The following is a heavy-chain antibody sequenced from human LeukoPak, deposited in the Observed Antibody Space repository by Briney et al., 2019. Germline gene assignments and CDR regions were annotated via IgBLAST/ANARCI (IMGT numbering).Heavy chain of an antibody. D-gene: IGHD3-22*01. CDR1: GGTFSSYA. CDR2: IIPIFGTA. V-gene: IGHV1-69*05. J-gene: IGHJ5*02. CDR3: ARGGTNYYDSSGYYPPTHWFDP. Sequence: SVKVSCKASGGTFSSYAISWVRQAPGQGLEWMGGIIPIFGTANYAQKFQGRVTITTDESTSTAYMELSSLRSEDAAVYYCARGGTNYYDSSGYYPPTHWFDPWGQGTLVTVSS.